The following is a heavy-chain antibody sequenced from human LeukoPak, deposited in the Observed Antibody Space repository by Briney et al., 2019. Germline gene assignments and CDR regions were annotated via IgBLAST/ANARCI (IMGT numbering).Heavy chain of an antibody. Sequence: GASVKVSCKASGYTFTGYYMHWVRQAPGQGLEWMGWMSPYSGGTNYAQKFQGRVTMTRDTSISTAYMELRRLSSDDTAIYYCARPYCNGGSCHDYFDYWGQGTLVSVSS. CDR2: MSPYSGGT. J-gene: IGHJ4*02. D-gene: IGHD2-15*01. CDR3: ARPYCNGGSCHDYFDY. V-gene: IGHV1-2*02. CDR1: GYTFTGYY.